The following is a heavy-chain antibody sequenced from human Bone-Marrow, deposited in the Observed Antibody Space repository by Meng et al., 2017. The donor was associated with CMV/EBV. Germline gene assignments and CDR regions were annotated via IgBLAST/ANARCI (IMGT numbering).Heavy chain of an antibody. J-gene: IGHJ5*02. CDR3: ARFTRTYGSGSLSWFDP. CDR1: GGTFSSYA. D-gene: IGHD3-10*01. Sequence: VKVSCKASGGTFSSYAISWVRQAPGQGLEWMGGIIPILGIANYAQKFQGRVTITADKSTSTAYMELSSLRSEDTAVYYCARFTRTYGSGSLSWFDPWGQGTLVTVSS. CDR2: IIPILGIA. V-gene: IGHV1-69*10.